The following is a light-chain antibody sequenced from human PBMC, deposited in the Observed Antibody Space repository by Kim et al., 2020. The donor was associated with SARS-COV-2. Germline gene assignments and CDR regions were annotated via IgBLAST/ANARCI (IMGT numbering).Light chain of an antibody. Sequence: GKPVTIPCTRSSCSMASNYVQWYQQRPGSATTTVIYEDNQRPSGVPDRFSGSIDSSSNSASLTISGLKTEDEADYYCQSYDSSTWVFGGGTQLTVL. CDR2: EDN. J-gene: IGLJ3*02. CDR1: SCSMASNY. CDR3: QSYDSSTWV. V-gene: IGLV6-57*03.